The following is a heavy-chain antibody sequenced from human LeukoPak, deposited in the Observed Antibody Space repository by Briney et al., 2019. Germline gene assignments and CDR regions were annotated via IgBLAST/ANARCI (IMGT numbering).Heavy chain of an antibody. V-gene: IGHV4-34*01. CDR1: GGSFSGYY. CDR2: INHSGST. D-gene: IGHD2-8*02. CDR3: ACFLTGPNCFDP. Sequence: SETLSLTCAVYGGSFSGYYWSWIRQPPGKGLEWIGEINHSGSTNYNPSLKSRVTISVDTSKNQFSLMLSSVTAADTAVYYCACFLTGPNCFDPWGQGTLVTVSS. J-gene: IGHJ5*02.